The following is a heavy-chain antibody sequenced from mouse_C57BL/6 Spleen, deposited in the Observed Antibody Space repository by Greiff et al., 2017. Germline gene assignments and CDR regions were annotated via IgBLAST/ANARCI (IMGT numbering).Heavy chain of an antibody. Sequence: QVQLKESGAELVRPGASVTLSCKASGYTFTDYEMHWVKQTPVHGLEWIGAIDPETGGTAYNQKFKGKAILTADKSSSTAYMELRSLTSEDSAVYYCTRDYAIFDYWGQGTSRTVSS. J-gene: IGHJ2*02. CDR3: TRDYAIFDY. CDR2: IDPETGGT. V-gene: IGHV1-15*01. CDR1: GYTFTDYE. D-gene: IGHD1-1*02.